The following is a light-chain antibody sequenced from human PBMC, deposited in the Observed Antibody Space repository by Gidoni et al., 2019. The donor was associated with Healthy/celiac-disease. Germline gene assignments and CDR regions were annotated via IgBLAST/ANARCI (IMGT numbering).Light chain of an antibody. CDR1: QSISSW. J-gene: IGKJ4*01. V-gene: IGKV1-5*03. Sequence: DIQTTQSTSTLSASVGDRATITCRSSQSISSWLAWYQQKPGKAPKLLIYKASSLESVVPSRFSGSGSGTEFTLTISSLQPDDFATYYCQQYNSYPLTFXGXTKVEIK. CDR3: QQYNSYPLT. CDR2: KAS.